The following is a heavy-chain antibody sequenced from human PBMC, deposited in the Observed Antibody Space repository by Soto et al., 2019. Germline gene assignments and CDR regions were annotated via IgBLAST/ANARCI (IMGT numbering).Heavy chain of an antibody. CDR2: IYYSGST. CDR1: GGSISSSSYY. Sequence: SETLSLTCTVSGGSISSSSYYWGWIRQPPGKGLEWIGSIYYSGSTYYNPSLKRRVTVSVDTSKNQFSLKLSSVTAADTAAYYCARIPEYYYYGMDVWGQGTTVTVSS. J-gene: IGHJ6*02. CDR3: ARIPEYYYYGMDV. V-gene: IGHV4-39*01.